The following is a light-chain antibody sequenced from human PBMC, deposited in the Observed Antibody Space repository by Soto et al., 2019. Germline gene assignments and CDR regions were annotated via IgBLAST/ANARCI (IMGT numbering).Light chain of an antibody. Sequence: EIVLTQSPATLSLSPGERATHSCRASQSVRSYLAWYQHKPGQAPRLLIYDASNRATGIPARFSGSGSGTDFTLTISSLEPEDFAVYYCQQRSNWPPYTFGQGTKLEIK. CDR3: QQRSNWPPYT. CDR1: QSVRSY. J-gene: IGKJ2*01. V-gene: IGKV3-11*01. CDR2: DAS.